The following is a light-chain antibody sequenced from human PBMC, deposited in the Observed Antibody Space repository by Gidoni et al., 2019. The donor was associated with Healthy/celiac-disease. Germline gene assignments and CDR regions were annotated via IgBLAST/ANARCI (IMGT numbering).Light chain of an antibody. Sequence: IQMTQSPSTLSASVGDRVTITCRASQTIHYWLAWFQQKPGKAPKLLIYKASSLQTGVPSRFSASGSGTEFTLTISGLQLDDFATYYCQQYDDLYSFGQGTKVEIK. CDR1: QTIHYW. V-gene: IGKV1-5*03. CDR2: KAS. CDR3: QQYDDLYS. J-gene: IGKJ2*03.